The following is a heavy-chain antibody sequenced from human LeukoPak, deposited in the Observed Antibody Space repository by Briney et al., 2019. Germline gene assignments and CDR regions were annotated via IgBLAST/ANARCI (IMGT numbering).Heavy chain of an antibody. Sequence: TSVKVSCKVSGYTLTELSMHWVQQAPGKGLEWIGGFDPEDGETIYAQKFEGRVTMTEETSIDTAYMELSSLRSEDTAVYYCATSIAVAVDFDYWGQGTLVTVSS. D-gene: IGHD6-19*01. CDR1: GYTLTELS. CDR3: ATSIAVAVDFDY. CDR2: FDPEDGET. J-gene: IGHJ4*02. V-gene: IGHV1-24*01.